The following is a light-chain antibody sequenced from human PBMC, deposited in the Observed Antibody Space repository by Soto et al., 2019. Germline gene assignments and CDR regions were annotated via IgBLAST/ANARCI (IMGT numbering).Light chain of an antibody. CDR3: SAHTARSTLV. Sequence: QSALTQPASVSGSAGQSITISCSGTMRDVGAYNLVSWYQQHPGTAPKLIIYEVRNRPSGISSRFSGSRSGNTASLTISGLQPEDEGDYYRSAHTARSTLVFGGGTKVTVL. CDR2: EVR. J-gene: IGLJ3*02. V-gene: IGLV2-14*01. CDR1: MRDVGAYNL.